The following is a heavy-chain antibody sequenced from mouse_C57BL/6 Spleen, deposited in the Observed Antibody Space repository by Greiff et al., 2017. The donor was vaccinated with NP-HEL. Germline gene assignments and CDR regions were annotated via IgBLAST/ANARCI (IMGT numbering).Heavy chain of an antibody. CDR3: ARHEGGYYPFDY. V-gene: IGHV5-12*01. CDR2: ISNGGGST. CDR1: GFTFSDYY. Sequence: VQLKESGGGLVQPGGSLKLSCAASGFTFSDYYMYWVRQTPEKRLEWVAYISNGGGSTYYPDTVKGRFTISRDNAKNTLYLQMSRLKSEDTAMYYCARHEGGYYPFDYWGQGTTLTVSS. J-gene: IGHJ2*01. D-gene: IGHD2-3*01.